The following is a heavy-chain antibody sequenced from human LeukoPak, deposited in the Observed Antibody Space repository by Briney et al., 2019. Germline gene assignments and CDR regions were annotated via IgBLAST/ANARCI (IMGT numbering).Heavy chain of an antibody. J-gene: IGHJ4*02. CDR1: GFTFSSYE. Sequence: GGSLRLSCSASGFTFSSYEVNWVRQAPGKGLEWVSYISGTGTTIYYADSVKDRFTISRDNAKNSLFLQMSSLRAEDTAVYYCARSPRDGGSTLLFDYWGQGTLVTVSS. CDR2: ISGTGTTI. CDR3: ARSPRDGGSTLLFDY. D-gene: IGHD1-1*01. V-gene: IGHV3-48*03.